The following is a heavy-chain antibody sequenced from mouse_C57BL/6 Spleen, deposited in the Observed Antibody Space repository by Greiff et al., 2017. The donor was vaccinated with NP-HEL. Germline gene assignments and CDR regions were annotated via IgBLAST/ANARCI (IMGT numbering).Heavy chain of an antibody. CDR3: ALLLLYFDV. CDR1: GFTFSDYG. V-gene: IGHV5-17*01. D-gene: IGHD1-1*01. CDR2: ISSGSSTI. Sequence: EVKVEESGGGLVKPGGSLKLSCAASGFTFSDYGMHWVRQAPEKGLEWVAYISSGSSTIYYADTVKGRFTISRDNAKNTLFLQMTSLRSEDTAMYYCALLLLYFDVWGTGTTVTVSS. J-gene: IGHJ1*03.